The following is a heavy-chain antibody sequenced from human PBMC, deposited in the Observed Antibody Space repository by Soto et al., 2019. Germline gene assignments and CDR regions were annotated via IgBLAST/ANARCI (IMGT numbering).Heavy chain of an antibody. CDR1: GFTFSSYA. Sequence: GSLRLSCAASGFTFSSYAMHWVRQAAGKGLEYVSAISSNGSSTYYADSVKGRFTISRDNSKNTLYLQMGSLRAEDMAVYYCARGVYSSGYLDFWGQGTLVTVSS. D-gene: IGHD6-25*01. CDR2: ISSNGSST. J-gene: IGHJ4*02. V-gene: IGHV3-64*02. CDR3: ARGVYSSGYLDF.